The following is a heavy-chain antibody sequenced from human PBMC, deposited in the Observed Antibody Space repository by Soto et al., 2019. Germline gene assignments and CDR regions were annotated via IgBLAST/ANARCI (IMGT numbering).Heavy chain of an antibody. V-gene: IGHV1-2*04. CDR2: INPNSGGT. D-gene: IGHD6-19*01. CDR3: ARVGPTGYSSGWSDYFDD. Sequence: ASVKVSCKASGYTFTGYYMHWVRQAPGQGLEWMGWINPNSGGTNYAQKFQGWVTMTRDTSISTAYMELSRLRSDDTAVYYCARVGPTGYSSGWSDYFDDWGQGTLVTVSS. J-gene: IGHJ4*02. CDR1: GYTFTGYY.